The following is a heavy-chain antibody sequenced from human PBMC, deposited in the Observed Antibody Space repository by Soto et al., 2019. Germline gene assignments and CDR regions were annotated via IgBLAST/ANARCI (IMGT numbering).Heavy chain of an antibody. CDR1: GGSISNYY. V-gene: IGHV4-59*01. CDR2: IYYSGST. Sequence: SETLSLTCTVSGGSISNYYWSWIRQPPGKGLEWIGYIYYSGSTNYNPSLKSRVTISVDTSKNQFSLKLSSVTAADTAVYYCARDNTNYDIMTGYYRHSGMDVWGQGTTVTVSS. D-gene: IGHD3-9*01. J-gene: IGHJ6*02. CDR3: ARDNTNYDIMTGYYRHSGMDV.